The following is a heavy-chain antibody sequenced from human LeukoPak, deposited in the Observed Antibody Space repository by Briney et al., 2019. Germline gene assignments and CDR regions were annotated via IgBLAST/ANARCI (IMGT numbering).Heavy chain of an antibody. CDR1: GYSISSGYY. CDR3: ARARGYYYYMDV. J-gene: IGHJ6*03. D-gene: IGHD3-10*01. V-gene: IGHV4-38-2*01. Sequence: SETLSLTCVVSGYSISSGYYWAWIRQPPGKGLELIGSIYHGGSTNYNPSLKSRVTISVDTSKNQFSLNLNSVTAADTPVYYCARARGYYYYMDVWGKGTTVTVSS. CDR2: IYHGGST.